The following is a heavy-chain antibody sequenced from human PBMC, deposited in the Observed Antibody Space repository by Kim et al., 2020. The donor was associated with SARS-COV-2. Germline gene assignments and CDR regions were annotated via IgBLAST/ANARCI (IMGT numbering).Heavy chain of an antibody. Sequence: HYADSVKDRINIARDNSKYTVYLQMTSLRVEATALYYCARDSVDSGSYLDYWGQGTPVTVSS. CDR3: ARDSVDSGSYLDY. J-gene: IGHJ4*02. V-gene: IGHV3-30*01. D-gene: IGHD3-10*01.